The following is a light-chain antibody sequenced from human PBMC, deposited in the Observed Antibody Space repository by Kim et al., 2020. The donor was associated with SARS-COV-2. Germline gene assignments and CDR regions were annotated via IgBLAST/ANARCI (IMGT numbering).Light chain of an antibody. CDR2: GHT. J-gene: IGLJ1*01. CDR1: FATIGAGYD. CDR3: QFYDSSLNSYV. V-gene: IGLV1-40*01. Sequence: QCVTISCTGHFATIGAGYDVHWYQQVPGAAPKPLISGHTNRPSGVPDRFSVSKSDTSASLPITGLQPEDEADYYCQFYDSSLNSYVFGTGTKVTVL.